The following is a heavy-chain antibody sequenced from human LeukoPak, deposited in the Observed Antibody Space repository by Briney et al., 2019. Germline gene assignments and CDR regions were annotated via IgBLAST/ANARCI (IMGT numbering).Heavy chain of an antibody. V-gene: IGHV4-34*01. D-gene: IGHD3-22*01. J-gene: IGHJ5*02. CDR1: GGSFGGYY. Sequence: SETLSLTCAVYGGSFGGYYWSWIRQPPGKGLEWIGEINHSGSTNYNPSLKSRVTISVDTSKNQFSLKLSSVTAADTAVYYCARELAMIASPFGPWGQGTLVTVSS. CDR3: ARELAMIASPFGP. CDR2: INHSGST.